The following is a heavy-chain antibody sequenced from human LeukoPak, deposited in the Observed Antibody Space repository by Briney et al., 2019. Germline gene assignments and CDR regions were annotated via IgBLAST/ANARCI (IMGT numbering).Heavy chain of an antibody. CDR1: GGSISSYY. D-gene: IGHD3-10*01. J-gene: IGHJ3*02. V-gene: IGHV4-59*12. Sequence: SETLSLTCTVSGGSISSYYWSWIRQPPGKGLEWIGYIYYSGSTNYNPSLKSRVTISVDTSKNQFSLKLSSVTAADTAVYYCAMGAMVRGINDAFDIWGQGTMVTVSS. CDR3: AMGAMVRGINDAFDI. CDR2: IYYSGST.